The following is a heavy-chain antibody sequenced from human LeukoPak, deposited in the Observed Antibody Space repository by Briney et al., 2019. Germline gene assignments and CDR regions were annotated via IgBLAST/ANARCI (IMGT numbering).Heavy chain of an antibody. J-gene: IGHJ4*02. Sequence: GRSLRLSCAASGFTFSSYGMHWVRQAPGKGLEWVAVISYDGSNKYYADSVKGRFTISRDNSKNTLYLQMNSLRAEDTAVYYCAKGDSDSSGYLDYWGQGTLVTVS. CDR3: AKGDSDSSGYLDY. CDR1: GFTFSSYG. CDR2: ISYDGSNK. D-gene: IGHD3-22*01. V-gene: IGHV3-30*18.